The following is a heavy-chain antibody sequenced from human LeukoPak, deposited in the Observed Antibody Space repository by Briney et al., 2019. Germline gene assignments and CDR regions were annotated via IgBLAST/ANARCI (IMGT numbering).Heavy chain of an antibody. Sequence: ASVKVSCKASGYIFTGYYMHWVRQAPGQGLEWMGWINPNSGGTNYAQKFQGRVTMTRDASISTAYMELSRLRSDDTAVYYCARGYCTGGACYDAFNIWGQGTMVTVSS. CDR1: GYIFTGYY. CDR3: ARGYCTGGACYDAFNI. V-gene: IGHV1-2*02. D-gene: IGHD2-8*02. J-gene: IGHJ3*02. CDR2: INPNSGGT.